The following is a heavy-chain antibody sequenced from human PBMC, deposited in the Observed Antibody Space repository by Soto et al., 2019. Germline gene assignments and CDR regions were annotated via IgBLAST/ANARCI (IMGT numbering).Heavy chain of an antibody. CDR3: AKDAIGRGGYYISHKFHYYYGMDV. CDR1: GFTFSSYA. V-gene: IGHV3-23*01. J-gene: IGHJ6*02. CDR2: ISGSGGST. Sequence: GGSLRLSCAASGFTFSSYAMSWVRQAPGKGLEWVSAISGSGGSTYYADSVKGRFTISRDNSKNTLYLQMNSLRAEDTAVYYCAKDAIGRGGYYISHKFHYYYGMDVWGQGTTVTVSS. D-gene: IGHD3-3*01.